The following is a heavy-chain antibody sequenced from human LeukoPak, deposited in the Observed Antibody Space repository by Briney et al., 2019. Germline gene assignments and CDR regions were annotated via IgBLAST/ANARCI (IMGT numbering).Heavy chain of an antibody. CDR2: ISWNSGSM. CDR1: GFTFDDYA. J-gene: IGHJ4*02. D-gene: IGHD1-26*01. V-gene: IGHV3-9*01. Sequence: GGSLRLSCAASGFTFDDYAMYWVRQAPGKGLEWVSGISWNSGSMDYADSVKGRFTISRDNAKNSLYLQMNTLRVEDTALYYCVREGGATGSFDYWGQGTLVTVSS. CDR3: VREGGATGSFDY.